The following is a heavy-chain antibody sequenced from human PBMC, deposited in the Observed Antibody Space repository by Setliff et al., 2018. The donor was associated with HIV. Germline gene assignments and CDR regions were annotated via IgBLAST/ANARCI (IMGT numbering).Heavy chain of an antibody. Sequence: ASVKVSCKASGYTFTSYGISWVRQAPGQGLEWMGWINPNSGGTNYAQKFQGRITMTRDSSITTAYMELSSLRSEDTALYYCAGSILTGYYTFGADYWGQGTLVTVSS. CDR2: INPNSGGT. CDR1: GYTFTSYG. J-gene: IGHJ4*02. D-gene: IGHD3-9*01. V-gene: IGHV1-2*02. CDR3: AGSILTGYYTFGADY.